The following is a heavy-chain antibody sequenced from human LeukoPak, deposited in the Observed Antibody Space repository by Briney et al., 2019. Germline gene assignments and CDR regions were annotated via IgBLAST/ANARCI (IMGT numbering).Heavy chain of an antibody. D-gene: IGHD5-12*01. CDR2: IIPVFGTA. V-gene: IGHV1-69*06. Sequence: SVKVSCTASGGSISSHPVSWVRQAPGQGLEWMGGIIPVFGTADYAQKFQGRITITADTSTSTVFMEWSSLRIEDTGVYFCATGDSGRGPFDYWGQGTQVTV. CDR1: GGSISSHP. CDR3: ATGDSGRGPFDY. J-gene: IGHJ4*02.